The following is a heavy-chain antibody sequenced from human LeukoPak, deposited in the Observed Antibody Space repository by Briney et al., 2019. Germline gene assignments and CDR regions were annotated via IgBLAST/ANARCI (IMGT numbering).Heavy chain of an antibody. D-gene: IGHD3-22*01. V-gene: IGHV1-2*02. CDR1: GYTFTGYY. CDR3: ARDLDSSGLGY. Sequence: ASVKVSCKASGYTFTGYYMHWVRQAPGQGPEWMGWINPSSGGTNYAQKFQGRVTMTRDTSISTAYMELSRLRSDDTAVYYCARDLDSSGLGYWGQGTLVTVSS. J-gene: IGHJ4*02. CDR2: INPSSGGT.